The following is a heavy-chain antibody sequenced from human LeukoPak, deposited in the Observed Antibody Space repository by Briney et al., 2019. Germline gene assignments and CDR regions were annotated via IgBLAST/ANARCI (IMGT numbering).Heavy chain of an antibody. J-gene: IGHJ4*02. CDR2: IYTSGST. Sequence: PSETLSLTCTVSGGSISSGSYYWSWIRQPAGKGLEWIGRIYTSGSTNYNPSLKSRVTISVDTSKNQLSLKLSSVTAADTAVYYCTREPSHWGQGTLVTVSS. CDR1: GGSISSGSYY. CDR3: TREPSH. V-gene: IGHV4-61*02.